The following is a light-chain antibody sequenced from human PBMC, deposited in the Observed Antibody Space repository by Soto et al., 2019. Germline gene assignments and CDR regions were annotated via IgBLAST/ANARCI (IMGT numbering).Light chain of an antibody. J-gene: IGKJ2*01. CDR3: QQYNSYPYT. V-gene: IGKV1-5*03. Sequence: DIQMTQSPSTLSASVGDRVTITCRASQSISSWLAWYQQKPGKAPMLLIYMASTLESGVPSRFSGSGSGTEFTLTISSLQPDDFATYYCQQYNSYPYTFGQGTKLESK. CDR2: MAS. CDR1: QSISSW.